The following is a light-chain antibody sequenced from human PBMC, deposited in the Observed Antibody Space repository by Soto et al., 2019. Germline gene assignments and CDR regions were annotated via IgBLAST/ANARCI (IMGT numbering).Light chain of an antibody. CDR2: LSSDGSH. CDR1: SGHSSYA. J-gene: IGLJ2*01. V-gene: IGLV4-69*01. Sequence: QPVLIQSPSASASLGASVKLTCTLSSGHSSYAIAWHQQQPEKGPRYLMKLSSDGSHSKGDGIPDRFSGSSSVAERYLTISSLQSEDEADYYCQTWDTGARVVFGGGTKLTVL. CDR3: QTWDTGARVV.